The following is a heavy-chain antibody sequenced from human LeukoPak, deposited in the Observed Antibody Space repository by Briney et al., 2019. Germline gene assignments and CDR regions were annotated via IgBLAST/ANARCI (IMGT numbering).Heavy chain of an antibody. J-gene: IGHJ5*02. CDR2: VHHTGRA. CDR3: AREPDA. V-gene: IGHV4-39*07. Sequence: SETLSLTCTVSGDSISGSNYHWGWIRQPPGTGLEWLGTVHHTGRAFYNPSLRGRTTVSVDTSKNEFSLKLTSVTAADTAVYYCAREPDAWGQGILVIVSS. CDR1: GDSISGSNYH.